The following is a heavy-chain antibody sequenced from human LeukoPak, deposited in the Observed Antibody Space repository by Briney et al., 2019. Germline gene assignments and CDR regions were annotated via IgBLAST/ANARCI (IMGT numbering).Heavy chain of an antibody. D-gene: IGHD6-13*01. CDR3: AREFRLGIAAAPMNYFDY. Sequence: GGSLRLSCAASGFTFSSYGMHWVRQAPGKGLEWVGGIIPIFGTANYAQKFQGRVTITTDESTSTAYMELSSLRSEDTAVYYCAREFRLGIAAAPMNYFDYWGQGTLVTVSS. CDR2: IIPIFGTA. V-gene: IGHV1-69*05. J-gene: IGHJ4*02. CDR1: GFTFSSYG.